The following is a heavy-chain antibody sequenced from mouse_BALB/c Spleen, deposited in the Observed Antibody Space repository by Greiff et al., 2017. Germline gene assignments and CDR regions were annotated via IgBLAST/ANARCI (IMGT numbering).Heavy chain of an antibody. CDR1: GFTFSSYA. CDR2: ISSGGSYT. Sequence: EVQLVESGGGLVKPGGSLKLSCAASGFTFSSYAMSWVRQSPEKRLEWVAEISSGGSYTYYPDTVTGRFTISRDNAKNTLYLEMSSLRSEDTAMYYCAREHFDYWGQGTTLTVSS. CDR3: AREHFDY. J-gene: IGHJ2*01. V-gene: IGHV5-9-4*01.